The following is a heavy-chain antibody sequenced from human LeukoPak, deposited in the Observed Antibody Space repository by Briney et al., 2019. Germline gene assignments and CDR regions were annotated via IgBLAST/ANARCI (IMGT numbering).Heavy chain of an antibody. CDR1: GGSISSYY. J-gene: IGHJ5*02. D-gene: IGHD6-19*01. CDR3: ARRISSGWYGGFDP. V-gene: IGHV4-4*09. CDR2: IYTSGST. Sequence: SETLSLTCTVSGGSISSYYWSWIRQPPGKGLEWIGYIYTSGSTNYNPSLKSRVTISVDTSKNQFSLKLSSVTAAGTAVYYCARRISSGWYGGFDPWGQGTLVTVSS.